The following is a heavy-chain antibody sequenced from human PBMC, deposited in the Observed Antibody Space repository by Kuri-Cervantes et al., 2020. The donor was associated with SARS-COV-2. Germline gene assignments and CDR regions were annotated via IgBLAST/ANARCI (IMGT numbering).Heavy chain of an antibody. CDR1: GFTFSSYS. V-gene: IGHV3-23*01. D-gene: IGHD3-22*01. J-gene: IGHJ3*02. CDR3: AKVGPGLYDSSGLSPDAFDI. CDR2: ISGSGGST. Sequence: GESLKISCAASGFTFSSYSMNWVRQAPGKGLEWVSAISGSGGSTYYADSVKGRFTISRDNSKNTLYLQMNSLRAEDTAVYYCAKVGPGLYDSSGLSPDAFDIWGQGTMVTVSS.